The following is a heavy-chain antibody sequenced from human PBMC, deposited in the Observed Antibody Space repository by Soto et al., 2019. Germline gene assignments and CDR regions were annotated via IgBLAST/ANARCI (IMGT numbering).Heavy chain of an antibody. D-gene: IGHD2-2*02. V-gene: IGHV3-33*01. CDR2: IWFDGSNR. CDR1: GFSFSNYG. Sequence: QVQLEESGGGVVQPGRSLRLSCVATGFSFSNYGMHWVRQAPGKGLEWVAIIWFDGSNRYYAESVKGRFTISRDNFKNTLYLQMDSLRAEDTAVYYCARDGSYRTSTSCSTRRAVYWYFDLWGRGTRVTVSS. CDR3: ARDGSYRTSTSCSTRRAVYWYFDL. J-gene: IGHJ2*01.